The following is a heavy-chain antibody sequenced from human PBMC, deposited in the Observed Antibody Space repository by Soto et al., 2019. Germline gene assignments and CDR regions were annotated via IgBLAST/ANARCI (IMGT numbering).Heavy chain of an antibody. CDR3: ARGTYYYDSSGYLTFDY. Sequence: EVQLLESGGGLVEPGGSLRLSCAASGFTFSSYALVWVRQAPGKGLEWVSTIIGSGGSTYYADSVKGRFTISRDKSRNSLYLQMNSLRAEDTAVYYCARGTYYYDSSGYLTFDYRGQGTLVTVSS. D-gene: IGHD3-22*01. CDR2: IIGSGGST. CDR1: GFTFSSYA. V-gene: IGHV3-23*01. J-gene: IGHJ4*02.